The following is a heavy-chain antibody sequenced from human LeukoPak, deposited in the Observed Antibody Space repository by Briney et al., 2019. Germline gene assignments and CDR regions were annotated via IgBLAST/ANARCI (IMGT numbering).Heavy chain of an antibody. V-gene: IGHV1-2*02. J-gene: IGHJ6*02. CDR2: INPNSGGT. CDR1: GYTFTGYY. D-gene: IGHD2-2*01. CDR3: ARDQNDCSSTSCYDTYHYYYGMDV. Sequence: ASVKVSCKASGYTFTGYYMHWVRQAPGQGLEWMGWINPNSGGTNYAQKFQGRVTMTRDTSISTAYMELSRLRSDDTAVYYCARDQNDCSSTSCYDTYHYYYGMDVWGQGTTVTVSS.